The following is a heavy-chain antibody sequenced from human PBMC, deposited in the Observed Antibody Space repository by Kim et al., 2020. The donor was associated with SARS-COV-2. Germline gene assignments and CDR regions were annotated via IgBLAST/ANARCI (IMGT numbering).Heavy chain of an antibody. D-gene: IGHD3-22*01. CDR3: AKNAWAMIPYYFDY. V-gene: IGHV3-30*18. CDR2: ISSDESKR. J-gene: IGHJ4*02. Sequence: GGSLRLSCEASGFIFANSAMHWVRQSPGKGLEWVAFISSDESKRDYSDSVKGRFTISRDNAKNTLYLQMNGLSPEDTAVYFCAKNAWAMIPYYFDYWGLGTLVTVSS. CDR1: GFIFANSA.